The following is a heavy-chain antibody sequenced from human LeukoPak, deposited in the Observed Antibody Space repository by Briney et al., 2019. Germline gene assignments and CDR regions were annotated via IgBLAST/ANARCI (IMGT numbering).Heavy chain of an antibody. CDR1: GYTFTSSY. CDR2: INPSGGTT. Sequence: ASVKVSCKASGYTFTSSYIHWVRQAPGQGLEWMGIINPSGGTTIYAQKFQGRVTMTRDTSTSTVYMELSSLRSEDTAVYYCARLGGAWFGEPPQYYFDYWGQGTLVTVSS. J-gene: IGHJ4*02. CDR3: ARLGGAWFGEPPQYYFDY. D-gene: IGHD3-10*01. V-gene: IGHV1-46*01.